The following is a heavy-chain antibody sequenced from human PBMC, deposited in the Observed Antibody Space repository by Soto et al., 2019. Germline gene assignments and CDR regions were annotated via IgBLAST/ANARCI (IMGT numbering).Heavy chain of an antibody. CDR3: AKVQRSQPHYY. J-gene: IGHJ4*02. CDR1: GFTFSHYV. Sequence: PGGSLRLSCAASGFTFSHYVMSWVRQAPGKGLEWVSTISVSADSTYYADSVKGRFAISRDNSKNTLYLLMNSLRAVDTAVYYCAKVQRSQPHYYWGQGTLVTVSS. D-gene: IGHD2-2*01. CDR2: ISVSADST. V-gene: IGHV3-23*01.